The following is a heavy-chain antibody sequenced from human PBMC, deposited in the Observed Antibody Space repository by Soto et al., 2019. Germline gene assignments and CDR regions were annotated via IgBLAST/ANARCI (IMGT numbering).Heavy chain of an antibody. J-gene: IGHJ4*02. CDR3: AKGYSYVDDH. Sequence: LRLSCAASGFTFSSYGMHWVRQAPGKGLEWVAVISYDGSDKYYADSVKGRFTISRDNSKNTLFLQMNSLRAEDTAVYYCAKGYSYVDDHWGQGTLVTVSS. CDR1: GFTFSSYG. CDR2: ISYDGSDK. D-gene: IGHD5-18*01. V-gene: IGHV3-30*18.